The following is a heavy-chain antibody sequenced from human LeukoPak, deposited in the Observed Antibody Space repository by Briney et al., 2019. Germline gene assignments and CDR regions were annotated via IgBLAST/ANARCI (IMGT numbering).Heavy chain of an antibody. CDR1: GYTFTSYD. D-gene: IGHD6-19*01. Sequence: GASVKVSCKASGYTFTSYDINWVRQATGQGLGWMGWMNPNSGNTGYAQKFQGRVTMTRNTSISTAYMELSSLRSEDTAVYYCARGRPRIAVVGFDYWGQGTLVTVSS. J-gene: IGHJ4*02. CDR3: ARGRPRIAVVGFDY. CDR2: MNPNSGNT. V-gene: IGHV1-8*01.